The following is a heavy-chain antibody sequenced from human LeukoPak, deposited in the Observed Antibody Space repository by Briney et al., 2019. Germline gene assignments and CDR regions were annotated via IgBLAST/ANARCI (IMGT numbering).Heavy chain of an antibody. Sequence: SETLSLTCTVSSYSISSGYYWGWIWQPPGKGLEWIGSIYHSGSTYYNPSLKSRVTISVDTSKNQFSLKLSSVTAADTAVYYCARVYYGSGSYYPDYWGQGTLVTVSS. D-gene: IGHD3-10*01. CDR3: ARVYYGSGSYYPDY. CDR2: IYHSGST. V-gene: IGHV4-38-2*02. CDR1: SYSISSGYY. J-gene: IGHJ4*02.